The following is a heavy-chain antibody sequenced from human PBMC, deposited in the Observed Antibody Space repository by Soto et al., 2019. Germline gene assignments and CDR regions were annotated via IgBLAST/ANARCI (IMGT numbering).Heavy chain of an antibody. CDR3: ARQASEQLLNYFDY. V-gene: IGHV4-39*01. Sequence: QLQLQESGPGLVKPSETLSLTCTVSGGSISSSSYYWGWIRQPPGKGLEWIGSIYYSGSTYYNPSLKSRVTISVDTSKNQFSLKLSSVTAADTAVYYCARQASEQLLNYFDYWGQGTLVTVSS. D-gene: IGHD6-6*01. J-gene: IGHJ4*02. CDR2: IYYSGST. CDR1: GGSISSSSYY.